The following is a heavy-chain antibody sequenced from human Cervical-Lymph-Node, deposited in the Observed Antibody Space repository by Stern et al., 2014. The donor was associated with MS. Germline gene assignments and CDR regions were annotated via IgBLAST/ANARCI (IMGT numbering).Heavy chain of an antibody. CDR1: GYTFTDHY. D-gene: IGHD3-3*01. CDR3: ARRITILGSSWFDP. CDR2: IDPKSGGS. J-gene: IGHJ5*02. V-gene: IGHV1-2*06. Sequence: VQLVQSGAEVKKPGASVKVSCKASGYTFTDHYIHWVRQAPGQGLEWMGRIDPKSGGSDYAQNFQGRVTLTTDPSIPTAYMELSSLKSADTAVFFCARRITILGSSWFDPWGQGTLVTVSS.